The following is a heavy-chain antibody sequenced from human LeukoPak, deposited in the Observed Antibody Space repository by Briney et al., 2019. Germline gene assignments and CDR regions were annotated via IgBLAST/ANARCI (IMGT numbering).Heavy chain of an antibody. CDR1: GGSISSGGYY. J-gene: IGHJ4*02. CDR3: ARSLSGYFDY. Sequence: SDTLSLTCTVSGGSISSGGYYWSWIRQHPGKGLEWIGYIHYSGSTYYNPSLKSRVTISVDTSKNQFSLKLSSVTAADTAVYYCARSLSGYFDYWGQGTLVTVSS. CDR2: IHYSGST. V-gene: IGHV4-31*03.